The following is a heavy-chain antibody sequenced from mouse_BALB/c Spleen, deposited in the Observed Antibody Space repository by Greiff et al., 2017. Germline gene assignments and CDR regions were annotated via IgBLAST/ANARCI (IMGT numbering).Heavy chain of an antibody. Sequence: QVQLKQSGPGLVQPSQSLSITCTVSGFSLTSYGVHWVRQSPIKGLEWLGVIWSGGSTDYNAAFISRLSISKDNSKSQVFFKMNSLQANDTAIYYCARKGYGSSSWFAYWGQGTLVTVSA. V-gene: IGHV2-2*02. CDR3: ARKGYGSSSWFAY. CDR2: IWSGGST. D-gene: IGHD1-1*01. CDR1: GFSLTSYG. J-gene: IGHJ3*01.